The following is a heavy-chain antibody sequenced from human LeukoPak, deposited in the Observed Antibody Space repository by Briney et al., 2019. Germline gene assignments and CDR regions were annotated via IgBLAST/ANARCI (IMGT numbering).Heavy chain of an antibody. J-gene: IGHJ4*02. D-gene: IGHD4-17*01. CDR2: ISSSGTYI. CDR1: RFTFSSYT. Sequence: GGPLRLSCAASRFTFSSYTMNWVRQAPGKGLEWVSSISSSGTYIYYADSVKGRFSISRDNAKNSLYLQMNSLRVEDTAVYYCAREDATAFDYWGQGTLVTVSS. V-gene: IGHV3-21*01. CDR3: AREDATAFDY.